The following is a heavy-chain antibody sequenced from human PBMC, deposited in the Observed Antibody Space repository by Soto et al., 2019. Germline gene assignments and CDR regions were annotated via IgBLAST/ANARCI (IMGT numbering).Heavy chain of an antibody. V-gene: IGHV4-59*08. CDR1: GGSISSYY. D-gene: IGHD2-21*02. CDR2: IYYSGST. CDR3: ARHRYCGGDCSFYYFDY. J-gene: IGHJ4*02. Sequence: SETLSLTCTVSGGSISSYYWSWIRQPPGKGLEWIGYIYYSGSTNYNPSLKSRVTISVDTSKNQSSLKLSSVTAADTAVYYCARHRYCGGDCSFYYFDYWGQGTLVTVSS.